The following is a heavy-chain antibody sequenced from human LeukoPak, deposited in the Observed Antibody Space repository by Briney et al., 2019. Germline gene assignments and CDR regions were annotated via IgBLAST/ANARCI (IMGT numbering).Heavy chain of an antibody. CDR3: ARDLNMDV. J-gene: IGHJ6*02. CDR1: GFTFEDYT. V-gene: IGHV3-43*01. Sequence: GGSLRLSCAASGFTFEDYTMHWVRQVPGKGLEWVSVIGWDSDSKYYLESVKGRFTISRDNSKNSLYLQMNSLRAEDTAVYYCARDLNMDVWGQGTTVTVSS. CDR2: IGWDSDSK.